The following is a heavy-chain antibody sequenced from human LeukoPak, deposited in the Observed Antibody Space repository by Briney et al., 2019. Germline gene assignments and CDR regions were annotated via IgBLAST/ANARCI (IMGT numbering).Heavy chain of an antibody. J-gene: IGHJ4*02. CDR2: IYYSGST. CDR1: GGSISSSSYY. V-gene: IGHV4-39*07. CDR3: ARNYYDSSGYAIFDY. Sequence: SETLSLTCTVSGGSISSSSYYWGWIRQPPGKGLEWIGSIYYSGSTNYNPSLKSRVTISVDRSKNQFSLKLSSVTAADTAVYYCARNYYDSSGYAIFDYWGQGTLVTVSS. D-gene: IGHD3-22*01.